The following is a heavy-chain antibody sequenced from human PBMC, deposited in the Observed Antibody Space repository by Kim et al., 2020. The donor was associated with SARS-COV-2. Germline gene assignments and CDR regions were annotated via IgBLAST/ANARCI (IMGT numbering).Heavy chain of an antibody. D-gene: IGHD2-2*01. CDR1: GGTFSSYA. CDR2: IIPIFGTA. CDR3: ARVAVVVPAAIMEWISIAAAGKEGYWFDP. Sequence: SVKVSCKASGGTFSSYAISWVRQAPGQGLEWMGGIIPIFGTANYAQKFQGRVTITADESTSTAYMELSSLRSEDTAVYYCARVAVVVPAAIMEWISIAAAGKEGYWFDPWGQGTLVTVSS. J-gene: IGHJ5*02. V-gene: IGHV1-69*13.